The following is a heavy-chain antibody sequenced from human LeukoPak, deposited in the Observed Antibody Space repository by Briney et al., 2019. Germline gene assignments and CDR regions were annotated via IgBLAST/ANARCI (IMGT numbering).Heavy chain of an antibody. Sequence: SETLSLTCTVSGGSISSYYWSWIRQPPGKGLEWIGYISHSGSTNYNPSLKSRVTISVDTSKNQFSLKLSSVTAADTAVYYCARESLWSGYYTGFDYWGQGTLVTVSS. V-gene: IGHV4-59*01. CDR1: GGSISSYY. J-gene: IGHJ4*02. CDR2: ISHSGST. CDR3: ARESLWSGYYTGFDY. D-gene: IGHD3-3*01.